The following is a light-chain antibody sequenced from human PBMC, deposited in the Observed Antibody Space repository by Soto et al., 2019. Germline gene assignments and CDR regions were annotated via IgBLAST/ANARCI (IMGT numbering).Light chain of an antibody. Sequence: QSALTQPASVSGSPGQSITISCTGTSSGVGGYNYVSWYQQHPGKAPKLMIYDVSNRPSGVSNRFSGSKSGNTASLTISGLQAEDEADYYCSSYTRGSTLVVFGGGTKLTVL. CDR1: SSGVGGYNY. CDR3: SSYTRGSTLVV. V-gene: IGLV2-14*01. CDR2: DVS. J-gene: IGLJ2*01.